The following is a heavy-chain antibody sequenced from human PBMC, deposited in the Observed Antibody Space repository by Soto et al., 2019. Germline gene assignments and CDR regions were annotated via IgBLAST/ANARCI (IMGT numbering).Heavy chain of an antibody. V-gene: IGHV3-64D*08. CDR1: GFTFSSYA. CDR3: VRSTYSIVVVPAAPFDY. CDR2: ISSNGGST. Sequence: GGSLRLSCSASGFTFSSYAMHWVRQAPGKGLEYVSAISSNGGSTYYADSVKGRFTISRDNSKNTLYLQMSSLRAEDTAVYYCVRSTYSIVVVPAAPFDYWGQGTLVTVSS. J-gene: IGHJ4*02. D-gene: IGHD2-2*01.